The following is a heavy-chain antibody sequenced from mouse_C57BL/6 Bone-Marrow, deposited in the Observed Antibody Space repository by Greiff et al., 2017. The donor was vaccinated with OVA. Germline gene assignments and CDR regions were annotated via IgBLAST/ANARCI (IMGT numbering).Heavy chain of an antibody. J-gene: IGHJ1*03. V-gene: IGHV5-9-1*02. CDR1: GFTFSSYA. Sequence: EVKVVESGEGLVKPGGSLKLSCAASGFTFSSYAMSWVRQTPEKRLEWVAYISSGGDYIYYAATVKGRFTISRDNARNTLYLQMSSLKSEDTAMYYCTRDLACEGTYWYFDVWGTGTTVTVSS. D-gene: IGHD3-3*01. CDR3: TRDLACEGTYWYFDV. CDR2: ISSGGDYI.